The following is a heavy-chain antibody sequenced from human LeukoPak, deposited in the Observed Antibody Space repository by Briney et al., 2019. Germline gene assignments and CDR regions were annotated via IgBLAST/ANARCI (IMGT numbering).Heavy chain of an antibody. CDR3: ARARPATVVTPTYFDY. J-gene: IGHJ4*02. Sequence: GGSLRLSCAASGFTFSSYTMNWVRQAPGKGLEWVSSISSSSTYIYYADSVKGRFTISRDNAKNSLYLQMNSLRDEDTAVYYCARARPATVVTPTYFDYWGQGTLVTVSS. CDR2: ISSSSTYI. V-gene: IGHV3-21*01. D-gene: IGHD4-23*01. CDR1: GFTFSSYT.